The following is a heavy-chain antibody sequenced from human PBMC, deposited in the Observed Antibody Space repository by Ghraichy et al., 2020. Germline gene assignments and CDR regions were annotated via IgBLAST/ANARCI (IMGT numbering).Heavy chain of an antibody. CDR2: ISGSGGST. V-gene: IGHV3-23*01. CDR1: GFTFSSYA. Sequence: GGSLRLSCAASGFTFSSYAMSWVRQAPGKGLEWVSAISGSGGSTYYADSVKGRFTISRDNSKNTLYLQMNSLRAEDTAVYYCAKGGEGYCSSTSCPLTPYYDYYYGMDVWGQGTTVTVSS. D-gene: IGHD2-2*01. J-gene: IGHJ6*02. CDR3: AKGGEGYCSSTSCPLTPYYDYYYGMDV.